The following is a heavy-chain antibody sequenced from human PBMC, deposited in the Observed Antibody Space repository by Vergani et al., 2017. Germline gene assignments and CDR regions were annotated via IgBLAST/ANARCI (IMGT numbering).Heavy chain of an antibody. J-gene: IGHJ3*02. D-gene: IGHD2-2*02. Sequence: QVQLVQSGAEVKKPGSSVKVSCKASGGTFSSYAISWVRQAPGQGLEWMGGIIPIFGTANYAQKFQGRVTITADESTSTAYMVLSSLRSEDTAVYYCARETLPCSSTSCYRASDAFDIWGQGTMVTVSS. CDR1: GGTFSSYA. CDR3: ARETLPCSSTSCYRASDAFDI. CDR2: IIPIFGTA. V-gene: IGHV1-69*01.